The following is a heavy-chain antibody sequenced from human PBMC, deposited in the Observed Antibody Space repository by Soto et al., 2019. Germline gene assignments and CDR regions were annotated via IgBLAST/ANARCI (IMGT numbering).Heavy chain of an antibody. CDR2: INPNSGGT. CDR1: GDTFTCYY. V-gene: IGHV1-2*02. J-gene: IGHJ6*02. CDR3: ARAIVVVPAARGGYGMDV. Sequence: ASVKVSCKASGDTFTCYYMHWVRHAPGQGLEWMGWINPNSGGTNYAQRFEGRVTMTRDTSISTAYMELRRLRSDDTAVYYCARAIVVVPAARGGYGMDVWGQGTTVTVSS. D-gene: IGHD2-2*01.